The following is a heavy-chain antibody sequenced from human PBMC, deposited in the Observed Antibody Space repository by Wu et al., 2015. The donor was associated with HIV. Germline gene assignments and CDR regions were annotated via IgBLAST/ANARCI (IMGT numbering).Heavy chain of an antibody. CDR2: ISPNSGGT. CDR3: ARPRFSGNYHLDY. D-gene: IGHD1-26*01. V-gene: IGHV1-2*02. Sequence: QVQLVQSGAEVKKPGASVKVSCKASGYTFTSYGISWVRQAPGQGLEWMGWISPNSGGTNYAQTFQGRVTLTRDTSISTAYMELSSLRSDDTAVYFCARPRFSGNYHLDYWGQGTLVTVSS. CDR1: GYTFTSYG. J-gene: IGHJ4*02.